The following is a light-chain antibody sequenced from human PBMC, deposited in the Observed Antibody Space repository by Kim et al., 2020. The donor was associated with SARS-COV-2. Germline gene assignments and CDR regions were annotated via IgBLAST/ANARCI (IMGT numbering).Light chain of an antibody. CDR2: HDN. V-gene: IGLV3-1*01. J-gene: IGLJ3*02. Sequence: VSPGQTASIPCSGDRLGDRYASWYRQKPGQSPVLVIYHDNKRPSGIPERISGSNSGNTATLTIGGAQAMDEADYYCQAWDSSTVVFGGGTQLTVL. CDR3: QAWDSSTVV. CDR1: RLGDRY.